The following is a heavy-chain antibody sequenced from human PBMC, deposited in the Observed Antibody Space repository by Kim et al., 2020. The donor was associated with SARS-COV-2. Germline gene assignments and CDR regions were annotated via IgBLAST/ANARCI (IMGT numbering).Heavy chain of an antibody. CDR3: ARDRLGYCSGGSCRALVY. Sequence: KGRFTISRDNSKNTLYLQMNSLRAEDTAVYYCARDRLGYCSGGSCRALVYWGQGTLVTVSS. V-gene: IGHV3-30*07. D-gene: IGHD2-15*01. J-gene: IGHJ4*02.